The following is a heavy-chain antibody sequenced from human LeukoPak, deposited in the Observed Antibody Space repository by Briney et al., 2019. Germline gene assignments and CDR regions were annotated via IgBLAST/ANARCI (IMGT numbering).Heavy chain of an antibody. Sequence: ASVKVSCKASGYTFTGYYIRWVRQAPGQGLEWMGWINPNSGGRKYAQKFQGRVTLTRDTSMSTVYMELSRLTSDDTAVYYCASTLTVVGTLDYWGQGTLVPVSS. CDR1: GYTFTGYY. V-gene: IGHV1-2*02. J-gene: IGHJ4*02. CDR2: INPNSGGR. CDR3: ASTLTVVGTLDY. D-gene: IGHD6-19*01.